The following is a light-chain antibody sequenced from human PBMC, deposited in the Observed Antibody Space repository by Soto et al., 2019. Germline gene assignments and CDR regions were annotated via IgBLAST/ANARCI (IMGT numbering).Light chain of an antibody. V-gene: IGLV1-51*01. CDR1: SSNIGNNY. J-gene: IGLJ1*01. CDR2: DNN. Sequence: QSVLTQPPSVSAAPGQKVTISCSGSSSNIGNNYVSWYQQLPGTDPKLLIYDNNKRPSGIPDRFSGSKSGTSATLGITGLQTGDEADYYCGTWDSSLSAYVFGTGTQLTVL. CDR3: GTWDSSLSAYV.